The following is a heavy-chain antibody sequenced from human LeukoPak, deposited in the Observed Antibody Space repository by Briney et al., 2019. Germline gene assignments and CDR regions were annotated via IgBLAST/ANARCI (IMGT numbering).Heavy chain of an antibody. D-gene: IGHD6-6*01. CDR1: GFTFRNHG. Sequence: GGSLRLSCAASGFTFRNHGMHWVRQAPGKGLEWVAVIWYDGSDKYYGDSVKGRFNISRDNSKNMLFLQMDSMRAEDTAVYYCARDIAARRFDYWGQGTLVTVSS. CDR3: ARDIAARRFDY. V-gene: IGHV3-33*01. J-gene: IGHJ4*02. CDR2: IWYDGSDK.